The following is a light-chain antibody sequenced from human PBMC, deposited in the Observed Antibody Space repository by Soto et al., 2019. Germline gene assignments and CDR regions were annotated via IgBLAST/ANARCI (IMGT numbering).Light chain of an antibody. CDR1: SSNIGSNT. V-gene: IGLV1-44*01. CDR2: SNN. J-gene: IGLJ2*01. Sequence: QTVVTQPPSASGTPGQSVTISCSGSSSNIGSNTVNWYQQLPGTAPKLLIYSNNQRPSGVPDRFSGSKSGTSASLAISGLQSEDEADYYCAAWDDSLNVVVFGGGTKLTVL. CDR3: AAWDDSLNVVV.